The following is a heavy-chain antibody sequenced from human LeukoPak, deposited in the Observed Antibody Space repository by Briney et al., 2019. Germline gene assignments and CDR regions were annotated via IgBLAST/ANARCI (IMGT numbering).Heavy chain of an antibody. CDR3: VRDRWPGLGDF. V-gene: IGHV3-66*01. CDR2: VYSGGLT. Sequence: GGSLRLSCAASGFIVSENYMSWVRQAPGKGLEWVSTVYSGGLTFYADPVKGRFTISRDNSKNTLYLQMSSLRAEDTAVYCCVRDRWPGLGDFWGQGTTVTVSS. D-gene: IGHD6-19*01. CDR1: GFIVSENY. J-gene: IGHJ6*02.